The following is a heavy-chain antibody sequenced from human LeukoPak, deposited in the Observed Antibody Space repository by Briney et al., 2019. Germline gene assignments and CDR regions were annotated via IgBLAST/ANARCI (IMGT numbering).Heavy chain of an antibody. CDR2: INHSGGT. V-gene: IGHV4-34*01. CDR3: ARSGVVVVPAAIFDY. J-gene: IGHJ4*02. D-gene: IGHD2-2*01. CDR1: GGSFSGYY. Sequence: SETLSLTCAVYGGSFSGYYWSWIRQPPGKGLEWIGEINHSGGTNYNPSLKSRVTISVDTSKNQFSLKLSSVTAADTAVYYCARSGVVVVPAAIFDYWGQGTLVTVSS.